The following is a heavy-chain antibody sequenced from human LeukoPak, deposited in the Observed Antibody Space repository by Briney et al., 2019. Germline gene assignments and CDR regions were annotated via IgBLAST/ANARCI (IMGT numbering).Heavy chain of an antibody. J-gene: IGHJ4*02. Sequence: SETLSLTCTVSGYSISSGYYWGWIRQPPGKGLEWIGSIYHSGSTYYNPSLKSRVTISVDTSKNQFSLKLSSVTAADTAVYYCAREVMIAATYDYWGQGTLVTVSS. D-gene: IGHD2-15*01. CDR1: GYSISSGYY. CDR2: IYHSGST. V-gene: IGHV4-38-2*02. CDR3: AREVMIAATYDY.